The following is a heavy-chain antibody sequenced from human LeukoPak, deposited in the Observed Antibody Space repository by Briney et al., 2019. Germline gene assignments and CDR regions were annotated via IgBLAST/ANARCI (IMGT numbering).Heavy chain of an antibody. CDR2: ISGNGST. V-gene: IGHV4-39*02. CDR1: GGSISSSSYY. J-gene: IGHJ4*02. D-gene: IGHD3-22*01. Sequence: SETLSLTCTVSGGSISSSSYYWGWTGQPPGKGLEWIGSISGNGSTYYNPSLKSRVTITVKTSKNQFSLKLSSVTAADTAVYYCATDYYDSSGYYYPFDYWGQGTLVTLSS. CDR3: ATDYYDSSGYYYPFDY.